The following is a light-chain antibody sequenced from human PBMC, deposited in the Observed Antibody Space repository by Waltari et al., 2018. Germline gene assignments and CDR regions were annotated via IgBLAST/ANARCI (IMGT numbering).Light chain of an antibody. V-gene: IGKV1-39*01. J-gene: IGKJ3*01. CDR3: QQSYRTPFT. CDR1: QSISTY. Sequence: DIQMTQSPSSLSASVGDRVTITCRASQSISTYLNWYQQKPGKAPKLLISAVSNLQSGGPSRFTGSGSGTDFTLTINSLQPEDFATYYCQQSYRTPFTFGPGTKVDI. CDR2: AVS.